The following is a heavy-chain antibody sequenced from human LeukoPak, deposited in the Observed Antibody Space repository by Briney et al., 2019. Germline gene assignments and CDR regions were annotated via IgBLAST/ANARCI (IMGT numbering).Heavy chain of an antibody. CDR2: ISYDGSNK. Sequence: GGSLRLSCAASGFTFSSYAMRWVRQAPGKGLEWVAVISYDGSNKYYADSVKGRFTISRDNSKNTLYLQVNSLRAEDTAVYYCARSSSRWAFDIWGQGTMVTVSS. CDR3: ARSSSRWAFDI. D-gene: IGHD6-13*01. CDR1: GFTFSSYA. V-gene: IGHV3-30-3*01. J-gene: IGHJ3*02.